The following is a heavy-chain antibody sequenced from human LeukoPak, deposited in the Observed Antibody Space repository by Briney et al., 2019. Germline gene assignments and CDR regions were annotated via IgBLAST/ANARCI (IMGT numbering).Heavy chain of an antibody. J-gene: IGHJ2*01. V-gene: IGHV4-59*08. D-gene: IGHD3-22*01. CDR2: IYSSGIT. Sequence: SETLSLTCTVSGGSIISSYWNWIRQPPGKGLGWIGYIYSSGITNYNPSLKSRGTISIATSRNQFSLRLDSVTAADTAIYYCARRAYYDTSGYYPASGYFDLWGRGTLVTVSS. CDR1: GGSIISSY. CDR3: ARRAYYDTSGYYPASGYFDL.